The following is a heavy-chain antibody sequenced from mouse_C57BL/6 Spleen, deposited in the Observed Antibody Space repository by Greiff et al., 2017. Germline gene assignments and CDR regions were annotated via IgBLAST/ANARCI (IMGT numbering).Heavy chain of an antibody. Sequence: QVQLQQPGAELVKPGASVKLSCKASGYTFTSYWMHWVKQRPGQGLEWIGMIHPNSGSTNYNEKFKSKATLTVDKSSSTAYMQLSSPPSEDSAVYYCARLGYYYGSRYYFDCWGHGTTLTVSS. CDR1: GYTFTSYW. V-gene: IGHV1-64*01. J-gene: IGHJ2*01. CDR3: ARLGYYYGSRYYFDC. CDR2: IHPNSGST. D-gene: IGHD1-1*01.